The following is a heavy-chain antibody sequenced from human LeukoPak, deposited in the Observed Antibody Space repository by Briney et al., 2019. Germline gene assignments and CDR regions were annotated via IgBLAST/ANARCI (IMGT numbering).Heavy chain of an antibody. CDR3: AKDVWFGELWWYFDL. V-gene: IGHV3-23*01. Sequence: GGSLRLSCAASGFTFSSYAMSWVRQAPGKGLEWVAAISGSGGSTYYADSVKGRFTISRDNSKNTLYLQMNSLRAEDTAVYYCAKDVWFGELWWYFDLWGRGTLVTVSS. J-gene: IGHJ2*01. CDR2: ISGSGGST. D-gene: IGHD3-10*01. CDR1: GFTFSSYA.